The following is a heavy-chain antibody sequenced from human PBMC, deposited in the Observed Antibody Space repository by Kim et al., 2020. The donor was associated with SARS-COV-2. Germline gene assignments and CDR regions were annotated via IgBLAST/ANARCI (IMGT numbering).Heavy chain of an antibody. CDR2: IIPIFGTA. Sequence: SVKVSCKASGGTFSSYAISWVRQAPGQGLEWMGGIIPIFGTANYAQKFQGRVTITADESTSTAYMELSSLRSEDTAVYYCARGGNSGSSRDYFDYWGQGTLVTVSS. J-gene: IGHJ4*02. CDR3: ARGGNSGSSRDYFDY. V-gene: IGHV1-69*13. D-gene: IGHD1-26*01. CDR1: GGTFSSYA.